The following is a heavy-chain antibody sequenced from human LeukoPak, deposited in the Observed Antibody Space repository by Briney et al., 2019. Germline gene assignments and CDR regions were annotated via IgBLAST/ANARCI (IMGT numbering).Heavy chain of an antibody. Sequence: PSETLSLTCTVSGGSISSYYWSWIRQPPGKGLEWIGYIYYSGSTNYNPSLKSRVTISVDTSKNQFSLKLSSVTAADTAVYYCARHRFSSDTAMVWWFDPWGQGTLVTVSS. D-gene: IGHD5-18*01. CDR2: IYYSGST. CDR1: GGSISSYY. CDR3: ARHRFSSDTAMVWWFDP. J-gene: IGHJ5*02. V-gene: IGHV4-59*08.